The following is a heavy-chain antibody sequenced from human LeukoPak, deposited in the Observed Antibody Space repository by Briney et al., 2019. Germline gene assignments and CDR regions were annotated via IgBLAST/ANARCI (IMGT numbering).Heavy chain of an antibody. J-gene: IGHJ4*02. CDR2: IVPDSGGA. CDR3: STEDKYCSGANCGKY. CDR1: GYTFTNYY. V-gene: IGHV1-2*02. Sequence: ASVKVSCKTSGYTFTNYYVHWVRQAPGQGLEWMGYIVPDSGGAVYDQKFQGRVTMTRDKSISTVYMEPNSLRSDDTAVYYCSTEDKYCSGANCGKYWGQGTLVTVSS. D-gene: IGHD2-15*01.